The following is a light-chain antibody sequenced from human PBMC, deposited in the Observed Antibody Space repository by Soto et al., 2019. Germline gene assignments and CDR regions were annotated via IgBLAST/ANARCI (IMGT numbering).Light chain of an antibody. J-gene: IGLJ3*02. CDR1: SGHSSYA. CDR3: QTWGTGIQV. V-gene: IGLV4-69*01. Sequence: QLVLTQSPSASASLGASVKLTCTLSSGHSSYAIAWHQQQPEKGPRYLMKLNSDGSHSKGDGIPDRFSGSSSGAERYLTISXLXXEXEXXYYCQTWGTGIQVFGGGTKLTVL. CDR2: LNSDGSH.